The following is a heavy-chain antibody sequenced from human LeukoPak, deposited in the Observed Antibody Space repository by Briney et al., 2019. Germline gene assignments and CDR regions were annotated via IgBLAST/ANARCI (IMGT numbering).Heavy chain of an antibody. V-gene: IGHV3-23*01. CDR1: GFTFSSYA. D-gene: IGHD3-22*01. J-gene: IGHJ5*02. Sequence: GGSLRLSCAASGFTFSSYAMSWVRQAPGKGLEWVSAISGSGGSTYYADSVKGRFTISRDNSRNTLDLQMNSLRVEDTAVYYCVRERFNNDYEAWGQGILVTVSS. CDR2: ISGSGGST. CDR3: VRERFNNDYEA.